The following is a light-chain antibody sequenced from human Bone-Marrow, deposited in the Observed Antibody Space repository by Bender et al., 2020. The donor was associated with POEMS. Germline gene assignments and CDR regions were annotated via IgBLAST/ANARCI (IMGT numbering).Light chain of an antibody. CDR2: GYN. CDR3: QSYDSSLNAFV. V-gene: IGLV1-40*01. CDR1: SSNIGAVYD. Sequence: QSVLTQPPSVSEAPGQRVTISCTGSSSNIGAVYDVHWYQQLPGTAPKLLIYGYNNRPSGVPDRFSGSKSGTSASLAITGLQAEDEADYYCQSYDSSLNAFVFGGGTKLTVL. J-gene: IGLJ3*02.